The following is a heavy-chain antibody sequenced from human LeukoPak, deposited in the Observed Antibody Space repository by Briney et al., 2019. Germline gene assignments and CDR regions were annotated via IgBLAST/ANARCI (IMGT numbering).Heavy chain of an antibody. CDR2: NSGGST. V-gene: IGHV3-53*01. CDR1: GFTVSSNY. Sequence: GGSLRLSCAASGFTVSSNYMSWVRQAPGKGREWVSINSGGSTYYADSVKGRFTISRDNSKNTLYLQMNSLRAEDTAVYYCARDQYGDYIVDYWGQGTLVTVSS. D-gene: IGHD4-17*01. CDR3: ARDQYGDYIVDY. J-gene: IGHJ4*02.